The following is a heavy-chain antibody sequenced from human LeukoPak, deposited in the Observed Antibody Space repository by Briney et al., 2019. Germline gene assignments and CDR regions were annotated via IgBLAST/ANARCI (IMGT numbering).Heavy chain of an antibody. CDR3: AREVLVTAIRGSWFDP. D-gene: IGHD2-21*02. CDR1: GFTFSSYS. J-gene: IGHJ5*02. V-gene: IGHV3-48*04. CDR2: ISSSSSTI. Sequence: GGFLRLSCAASGFTFSSYSMNWVRQAPGKGLEWVSYISSSSSTIYYADSVKGRFTISRDNAKNSLYLQMNSLRAGDTAVYYCAREVLVTAIRGSWFDPWGQGTLVTVSS.